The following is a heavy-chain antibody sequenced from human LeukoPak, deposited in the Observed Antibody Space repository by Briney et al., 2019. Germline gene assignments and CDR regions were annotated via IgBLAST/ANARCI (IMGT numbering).Heavy chain of an antibody. J-gene: IGHJ4*02. Sequence: SETLSLTCTVSGGSINSYYWSWIRQPPGKGLEWIGYIYYNGGTNYNPSLKSRVTMSVDTSKNQVSLKLSSVTTADTAVYFCARQPPDTAPFDYWGQGALVTVSS. CDR1: GGSINSYY. V-gene: IGHV4-59*01. CDR2: IYYNGGT. D-gene: IGHD3-22*01. CDR3: ARQPPDTAPFDY.